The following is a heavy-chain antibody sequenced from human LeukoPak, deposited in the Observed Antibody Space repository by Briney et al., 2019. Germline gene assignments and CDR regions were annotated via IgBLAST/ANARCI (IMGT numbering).Heavy chain of an antibody. CDR1: GFTFGDYA. V-gene: IGHV3-49*03. D-gene: IGHD1-26*01. Sequence: PGGSLRLSCTASGFTFGDYAMIWFRQAPGKGLEWVGFIRSKAYGGTTEYAASVKGRFTISRDDSKSIAYPQMNSLKPEDTAVYYCTRVVGSYFDYWGQGTLVTVSS. CDR3: TRVVGSYFDY. CDR2: IRSKAYGGTT. J-gene: IGHJ4*02.